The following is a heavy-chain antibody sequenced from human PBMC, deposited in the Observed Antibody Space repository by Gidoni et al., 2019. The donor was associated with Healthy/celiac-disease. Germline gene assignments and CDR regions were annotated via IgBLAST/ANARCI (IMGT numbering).Heavy chain of an antibody. CDR1: GFTLSSYS. CDR2: ISSSSSYI. D-gene: IGHD5-18*01. CDR3: ARDRSPINVDTAMVYYYYYYGMDV. J-gene: IGHJ6*02. V-gene: IGHV3-21*01. Sequence: EVQLVESGGGLVKPGGSLRLSCAASGFTLSSYSMNWVRQAPGKGLEWVSSISSSSSYIYYADSVKGRFTISRDNAKNSLYLQMNSLRAEDTAVYYCARDRSPINVDTAMVYYYYYYGMDVWGQGTTVTVSS.